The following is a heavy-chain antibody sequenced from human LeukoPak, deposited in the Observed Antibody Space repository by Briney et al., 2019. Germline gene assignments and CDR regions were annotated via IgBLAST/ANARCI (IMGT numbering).Heavy chain of an antibody. D-gene: IGHD2-2*01. J-gene: IGHJ4*02. Sequence: LPGGSLKLSCAASGFTFSGSAMHWVRQASGKGLEWVGRIRSKANSYATAYAASVKGRFTISRDDSKNTAYLQMNSLKTEDTAVYYCTSRIVVVPAANKTSSDYWGQGTLVTVPS. V-gene: IGHV3-73*01. CDR2: IRSKANSYAT. CDR1: GFTFSGSA. CDR3: TSRIVVVPAANKTSSDY.